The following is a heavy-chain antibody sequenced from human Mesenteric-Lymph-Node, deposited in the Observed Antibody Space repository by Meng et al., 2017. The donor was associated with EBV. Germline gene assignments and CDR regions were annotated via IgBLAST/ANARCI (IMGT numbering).Heavy chain of an antibody. CDR1: GGSISSYNC. CDR3: AKVDGSGRSNWFDP. Sequence: GAGVWKHQETVSLTCGVSGGSISSYNCGSWVRQTRGKGLEWIGEIFHSGTTNNNPSLRSRLTLSVDKSKNQFSLRLSSVTAADTAVYYCAKVDGSGRSNWFDPWGQGTLVTVSS. J-gene: IGHJ5*02. V-gene: IGHV4-4*03. CDR2: IFHSGTT. D-gene: IGHD3-10*01.